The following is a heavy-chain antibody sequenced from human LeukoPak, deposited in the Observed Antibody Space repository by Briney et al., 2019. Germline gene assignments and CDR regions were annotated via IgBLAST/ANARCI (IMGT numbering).Heavy chain of an antibody. CDR3: AKVRGLLWFGELFDY. J-gene: IGHJ4*02. CDR1: GFTFSSNG. D-gene: IGHD3-10*01. Sequence: GSLRLSCAASGFTFSSNGMSWVRQAPGGGLEWVSSISDSSDNIYYADSVKGRFTISRDNSKNTLYLQMNSLRAEDTAVYYCAKVRGLLWFGELFDYWGQGTLVTVSS. CDR2: ISDSSDNI. V-gene: IGHV3-23*01.